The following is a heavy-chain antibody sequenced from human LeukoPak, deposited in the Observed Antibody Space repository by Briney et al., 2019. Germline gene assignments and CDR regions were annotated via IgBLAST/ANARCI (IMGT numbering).Heavy chain of an antibody. V-gene: IGHV3-23*01. CDR2: ISGSCGST. CDR1: GFTFSSYA. CDR3: AKDYYDSSGYYYWFDY. D-gene: IGHD3-22*01. J-gene: IGHJ4*02. Sequence: GASLRLSCAASGFTFSSYAMSWVRQAPGKGLEWVSAISGSCGSTYYADSVKGRFTISRDNSKNTLYLQMNSLRAEDTAVYYCAKDYYDSSGYYYWFDYWGQGTLVTVSS.